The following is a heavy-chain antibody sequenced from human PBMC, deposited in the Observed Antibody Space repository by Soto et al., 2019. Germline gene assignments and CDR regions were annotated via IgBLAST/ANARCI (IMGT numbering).Heavy chain of an antibody. CDR2: TNSDGTDS. Sequence: GASLSLSCAAAGFDFEDYALHWVRQVPAKGLEWVSLTNSDGTDSYYVDSVKGRFTISRDNAKTTLYLQMDRLRPEDTALYFCAKSLYYYDSSPLDHWGQGTLVTVSS. J-gene: IGHJ4*02. CDR1: GFDFEDYA. V-gene: IGHV3-43D*04. CDR3: AKSLYYYDSSPLDH. D-gene: IGHD3-22*01.